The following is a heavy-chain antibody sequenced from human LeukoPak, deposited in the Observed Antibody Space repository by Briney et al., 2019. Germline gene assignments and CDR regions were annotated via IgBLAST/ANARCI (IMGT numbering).Heavy chain of an antibody. V-gene: IGHV3-23*01. CDR1: GFTFSTYA. CDR2: VTASGVHT. Sequence: GGSLRLSCAASGFTFSTYAMTWVRQAPGKGLEWVSTVTASGVHTYYADSVKGRFTISRDNSKNTLYLQMNSLRAEDTAVYYCAKDLAATVTTMRDYWGQGTLVTVSS. J-gene: IGHJ4*02. CDR3: AKDLAATVTTMRDY. D-gene: IGHD4-11*01.